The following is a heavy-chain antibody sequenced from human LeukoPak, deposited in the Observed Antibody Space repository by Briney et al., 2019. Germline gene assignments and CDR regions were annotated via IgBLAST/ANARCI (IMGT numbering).Heavy chain of an antibody. J-gene: IGHJ5*02. Sequence: GGSLRLSCAASGFTFSRYWMHWVRQAPGKGLVWVSRINSDASRTNYADSVKGRFTISRDNAKNTLYLHMNSLRAEDTAVYYCTATSFDPWGQGTLVTVSS. CDR2: INSDASRT. CDR1: GFTFSRYW. CDR3: TATSFDP. V-gene: IGHV3-74*01.